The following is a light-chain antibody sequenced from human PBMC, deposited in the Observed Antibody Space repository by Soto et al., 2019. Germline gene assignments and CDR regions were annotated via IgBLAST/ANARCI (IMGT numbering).Light chain of an antibody. CDR1: QSIRSN. Sequence: ETVMTQSPATLSVSPGERATLSCRASQSIRSNLAWYQQKPGQAPRLLIYGASTRATGVPARFSGSGSGTEFTLTISSLQSGDFAVYYCQQYNSWPLTFGGGTKVEIK. J-gene: IGKJ4*01. CDR2: GAS. CDR3: QQYNSWPLT. V-gene: IGKV3-15*01.